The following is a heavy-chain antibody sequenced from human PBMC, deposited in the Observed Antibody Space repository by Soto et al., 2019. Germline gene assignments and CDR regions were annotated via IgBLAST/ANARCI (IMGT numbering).Heavy chain of an antibody. CDR1: GGSISSYY. V-gene: IGHV4-59*01. D-gene: IGHD3-22*01. CDR3: ARVNNYYDSSGYPDY. J-gene: IGHJ4*02. CDR2: IYYSGST. Sequence: SETLSLTCTVSGGSISSYYWSWIRQPPGKGLEWIGYIYYSGSTNYNPSLKSRVTISVDTSKNQFSLKLSSVTAADTAVYYCARVNNYYDSSGYPDYWGQGTLVTVSS.